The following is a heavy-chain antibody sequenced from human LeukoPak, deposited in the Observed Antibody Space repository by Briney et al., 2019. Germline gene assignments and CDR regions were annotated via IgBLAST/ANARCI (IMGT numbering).Heavy chain of an antibody. CDR3: ARDVCKDLKRLLWFGESFDY. Sequence: GGSLRLSCAASGFTFSSYAMHWVRQAPGKGLEWVAVISYDGSNKYYADSVKGRFTISRDNSKNTLYLQMNSLRAEDTAVYYCARDVCKDLKRLLWFGESFDYWGQGTLVTVSS. CDR1: GFTFSSYA. V-gene: IGHV3-30-3*01. D-gene: IGHD3-10*01. J-gene: IGHJ4*02. CDR2: ISYDGSNK.